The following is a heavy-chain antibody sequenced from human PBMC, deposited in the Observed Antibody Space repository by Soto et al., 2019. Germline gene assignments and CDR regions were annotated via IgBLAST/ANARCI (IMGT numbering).Heavy chain of an antibody. D-gene: IGHD3-3*01. CDR3: ARYDFWSGYPQDGMDV. CDR2: ISGSGGST. J-gene: IGHJ6*02. Sequence: GSLRLSCAASGFTFSDYYMSWIRQAPGKGLEWVSAISGSGGSTYYADSVKGRFTISRDNSKNTLYLQMNSLRAEDTAVYYCARYDFWSGYPQDGMDVWGQGTTVTVSS. CDR1: GFTFSDYY. V-gene: IGHV3-23*01.